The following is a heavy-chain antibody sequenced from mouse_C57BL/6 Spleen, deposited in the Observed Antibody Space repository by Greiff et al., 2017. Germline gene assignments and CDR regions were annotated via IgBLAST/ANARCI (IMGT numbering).Heavy chain of an antibody. V-gene: IGHV1-54*01. CDR1: GYAFTNYL. J-gene: IGHJ2*01. Sequence: QVQLQQSGAELVRPGTSVKVSCKASGYAFTNYLIEWVKQRPGQGLEWIGVINPGSGGTNYNEKFKGKATLTADKSSSTAYMQLSSLTSEDSAVYFWARRGNYYGSSPLDYWGQGTTLTVSS. D-gene: IGHD1-1*01. CDR2: INPGSGGT. CDR3: ARRGNYYGSSPLDY.